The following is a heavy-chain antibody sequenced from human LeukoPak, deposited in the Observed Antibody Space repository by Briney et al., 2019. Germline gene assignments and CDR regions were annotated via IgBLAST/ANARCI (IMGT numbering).Heavy chain of an antibody. CDR2: IRYDGSNK. CDR1: AFTFRTYG. V-gene: IGHV3-30*02. D-gene: IGHD4/OR15-4a*01. J-gene: IGHJ4*02. Sequence: GGSLRLSCATSAFTFRTYGMHWVRQAPDKGLEWVAFIRYDGSNKYYADSVKGRFTISRDNSKNTLYLQMNSLRAEDTAVYYCARRAGAYSHPYDYWGQGTPVTVSS. CDR3: ARRAGAYSHPYDY.